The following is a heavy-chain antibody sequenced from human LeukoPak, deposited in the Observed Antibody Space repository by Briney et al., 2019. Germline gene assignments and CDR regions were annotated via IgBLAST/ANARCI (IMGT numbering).Heavy chain of an antibody. J-gene: IGHJ4*02. V-gene: IGHV3-48*01. Sequence: GGSLRLSCAASGFSFSSYSMNWVRQAPGKGLEWISYISSGSSTIFYADPVKGRFTISRDNAKNSLYLQMNSLRAEDTAVYYCASDCSGGSLRYWGQGTLVTVSS. CDR2: ISSGSSTI. CDR1: GFSFSSYS. D-gene: IGHD2-15*01. CDR3: ASDCSGGSLRY.